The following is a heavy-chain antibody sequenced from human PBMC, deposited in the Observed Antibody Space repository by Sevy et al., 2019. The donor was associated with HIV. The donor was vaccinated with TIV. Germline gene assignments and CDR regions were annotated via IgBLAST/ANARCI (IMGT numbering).Heavy chain of an antibody. CDR2: IRFDGNNK. CDR3: AKDSVARNLHFDY. V-gene: IGHV3-30*02. CDR1: GFTFSRYG. Sequence: GGSLRLSCAASGFTFSRYGMHWVRQAPGKGLEWVASIRFDGNNKHYVDSVMGRFTISRDDSKNTLYLQMNSLRSEDTAVYYCAKDSVARNLHFDYWGQGAPVTVSS. D-gene: IGHD6-19*01. J-gene: IGHJ4*02.